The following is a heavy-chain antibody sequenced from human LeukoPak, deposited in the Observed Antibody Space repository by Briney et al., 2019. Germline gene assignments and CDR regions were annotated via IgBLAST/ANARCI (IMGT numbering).Heavy chain of an antibody. CDR1: GGSISSSNW. CDR3: ARDRYSSGWYVRWFDP. D-gene: IGHD6-19*01. J-gene: IGHJ5*02. CDR2: IYHSGST. V-gene: IGHV4-4*02. Sequence: PSGTLSLTCAVSGGSISSSNWWSWVRQPPGKGLEWIGEIYHSGSTNYNPSLKSRVTISVDTSKNQFSLKLSSVTAADTAVYYCARDRYSSGWYVRWFDPWGQGTLVTVSS.